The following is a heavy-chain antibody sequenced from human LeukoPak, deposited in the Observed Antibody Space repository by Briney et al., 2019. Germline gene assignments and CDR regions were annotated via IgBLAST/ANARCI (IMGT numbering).Heavy chain of an antibody. D-gene: IGHD4-23*01. V-gene: IGHV3-21*01. J-gene: IGHJ4*02. CDR1: GFTFSSYS. Sequence: GGSLRLSCAASGFTFSSYSMNWVRQAPGKGLEWVSSISSSSSYIYYADSVKGRFTISRDNAKNSLYLQMNSLRAEDTAVYYCARALTTVAEGDYWGQGTLVTVYS. CDR3: ARALTTVAEGDY. CDR2: ISSSSSYI.